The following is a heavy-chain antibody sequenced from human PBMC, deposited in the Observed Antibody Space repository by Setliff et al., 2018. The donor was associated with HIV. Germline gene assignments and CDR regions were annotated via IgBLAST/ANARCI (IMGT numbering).Heavy chain of an antibody. CDR3: AGQVSNSFDY. CDR1: GYSFTTSG. V-gene: IGHV1-18*01. D-gene: IGHD2-8*01. J-gene: IGHJ4*02. CDR2: ISPDNANT. Sequence: ASVKVSCKASGYSFTTSGVSWVRQAPGQGLEWMGWISPDNANTRISQRFRGSVNMARDRSINQAYMELSGLTSDDTAVYYCAGQVSNSFDYWGQGALVTVSS.